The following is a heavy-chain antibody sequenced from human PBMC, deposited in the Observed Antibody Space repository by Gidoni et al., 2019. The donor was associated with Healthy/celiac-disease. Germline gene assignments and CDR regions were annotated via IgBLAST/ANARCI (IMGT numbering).Heavy chain of an antibody. V-gene: IGHV4-59*01. CDR1: GGSISSYY. CDR2: IYYSGST. CDR3: ARTGYSSRFDY. Sequence: QVQLQESGPGLVKPSETLSLTCTVAGGSISSYYWSWIRQPPGKGLEWIGYIYYSGSTNYNPSLKSRVTISVDTSKNQFSLKLSSVTAADTAVYYCARTGYSSRFDYWGQGTLVTVSS. D-gene: IGHD6-13*01. J-gene: IGHJ4*02.